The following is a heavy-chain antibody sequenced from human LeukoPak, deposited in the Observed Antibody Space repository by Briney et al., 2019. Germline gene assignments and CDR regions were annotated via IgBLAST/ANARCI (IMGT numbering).Heavy chain of an antibody. J-gene: IGHJ5*02. D-gene: IGHD3-3*01. CDR3: ARHYYDFWSGYYSPNWFDP. V-gene: IGHV4-39*01. Sequence: PSETLSLTCTVSGGSISSSSYYWGWIRQPPGTGLEWIGSIYYSGSTYYNPSLKSRVTISVDTSKNQFSLKLSSVTAADTAVYYCARHYYDFWSGYYSPNWFDPWGQGTLVTVSS. CDR2: IYYSGST. CDR1: GGSISSSSYY.